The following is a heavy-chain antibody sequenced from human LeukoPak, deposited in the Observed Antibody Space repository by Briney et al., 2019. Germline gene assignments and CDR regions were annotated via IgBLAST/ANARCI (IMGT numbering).Heavy chain of an antibody. Sequence: ASVKVSCKASGGTFSSYAISWVRQAPGQGLEWMGGIIPIFGTANYAQKFQGRVTITTDESTSTAYMELSSLRSEDTAVYYCASRYCSGGSCYGWYFDLRGRGTLVTVSS. CDR3: ASRYCSGGSCYGWYFDL. D-gene: IGHD2-15*01. J-gene: IGHJ2*01. CDR1: GGTFSSYA. CDR2: IIPIFGTA. V-gene: IGHV1-69*05.